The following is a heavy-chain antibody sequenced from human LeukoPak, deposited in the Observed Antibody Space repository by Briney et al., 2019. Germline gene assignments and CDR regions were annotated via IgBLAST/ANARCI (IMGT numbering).Heavy chain of an antibody. CDR2: IGSSGTAM. J-gene: IGHJ4*02. D-gene: IGHD2-15*01. CDR1: GFPFSRYT. CDR3: ARVSYSPSPTPFDY. Sequence: PGGPLRLFCAASGFPFSRYTMLWVRQAPGVGVEWVSYIGSSGTAMDYAESVKGRFTISRDNAKNSLYLQMNSLRAEDTAVYYCARVSYSPSPTPFDYWGQGTRVTVSS. V-gene: IGHV3-48*01.